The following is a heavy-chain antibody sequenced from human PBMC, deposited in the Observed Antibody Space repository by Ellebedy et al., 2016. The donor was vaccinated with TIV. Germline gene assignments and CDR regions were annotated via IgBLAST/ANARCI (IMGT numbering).Heavy chain of an antibody. J-gene: IGHJ3*02. D-gene: IGHD1-1*01. CDR3: GAGTSDIPAFDI. CDR2: IYYSGST. V-gene: IGHV4-31*03. CDR1: GGSISSGGYY. Sequence: SETLSLTCTVSGGSISSGGYYWSWIRQHPGKGLEWIGYIYYSGSTYYNPSLKSRVTISVDTSNNQFSLKLSSVTAADTAVYYCGAGTSDIPAFDIWGQGTMVTVSS.